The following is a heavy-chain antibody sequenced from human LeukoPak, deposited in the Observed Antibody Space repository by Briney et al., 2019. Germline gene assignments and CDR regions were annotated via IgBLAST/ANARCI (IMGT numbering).Heavy chain of an antibody. CDR3: AKDLIIAVADPYYFDY. CDR2: ISGSGGST. Sequence: PGGSLRLSCAASGFTFSSYAMSWVRQARGKGLEWVSAISGSGGSTYYADSVKGRFTISRDNSKNTLYLQMNGLRAEDTAVYYCAKDLIIAVADPYYFDYWGQGTLVTVSS. CDR1: GFTFSSYA. D-gene: IGHD6-19*01. V-gene: IGHV3-23*01. J-gene: IGHJ4*02.